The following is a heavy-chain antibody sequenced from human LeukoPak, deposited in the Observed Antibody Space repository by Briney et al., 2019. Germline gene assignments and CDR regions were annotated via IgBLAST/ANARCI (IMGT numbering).Heavy chain of an antibody. CDR1: GGSISSGGYY. Sequence: PSETLSLTCTVSGGSISSGGYYWSWIRQHPGKGLEWIGYIYYSGSTYYNPSLKSRVTISVDTSKNQFSLKLSSVTAADTAVYYCAREGQGSGSYYGLDYYYGMDVWGQGTTVTVSS. CDR2: IYYSGST. J-gene: IGHJ6*02. CDR3: AREGQGSGSYYGLDYYYGMDV. V-gene: IGHV4-31*03. D-gene: IGHD1-26*01.